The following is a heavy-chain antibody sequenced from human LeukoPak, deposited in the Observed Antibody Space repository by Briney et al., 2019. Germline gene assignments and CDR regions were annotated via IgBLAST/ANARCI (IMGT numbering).Heavy chain of an antibody. J-gene: IGHJ4*02. Sequence: ASVKVSCKASGGTFSSYAISWVRQAPGQGLEWMGGIIPIFGTANYAQKFQGRVTITADESTSTAYMELSSLRSEDTAAYYCARDGLAGYSYGREYRPFDYWGQGTLVTVSS. V-gene: IGHV1-69*13. CDR1: GGTFSSYA. CDR2: IIPIFGTA. CDR3: ARDGLAGYSYGREYRPFDY. D-gene: IGHD5-18*01.